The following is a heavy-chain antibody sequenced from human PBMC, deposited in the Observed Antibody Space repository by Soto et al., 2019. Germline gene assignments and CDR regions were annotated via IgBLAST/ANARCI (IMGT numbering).Heavy chain of an antibody. CDR3: ARATSGAYDYIWGSSYYYYYMDV. J-gene: IGHJ6*03. CDR2: IGTAGDT. D-gene: IGHD3-16*01. CDR1: GFTFSSYD. V-gene: IGHV3-13*01. Sequence: EVQLVESGGGLVQPGGSLRLSCAASGFTFSSYDMHWVRQATGKGLEWVSAIGTAGDTYYPGSVKGRFTISRENAKNSLYLQMNSLRAGDTAVYYCARATSGAYDYIWGSSYYYYYMDVWGKGTTVTVSS.